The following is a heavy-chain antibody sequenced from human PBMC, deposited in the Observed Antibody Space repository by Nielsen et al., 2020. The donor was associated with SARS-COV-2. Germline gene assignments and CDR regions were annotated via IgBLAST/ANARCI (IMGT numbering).Heavy chain of an antibody. J-gene: IGHJ4*02. CDR2: INAGNGNT. CDR1: GYTFTSYA. CDR3: AREGGYDNWYFDY. D-gene: IGHD5-12*01. V-gene: IGHV1-3*01. Sequence: ASVKVSCKASGYTFTSYAMHWVRQAPGQRLEWTGWINAGNGNTKYSQKFQGRVTITRDTSASTAYMELSSLRSEDTAVYYCAREGGYDNWYFDYWGQGTLVTVSS.